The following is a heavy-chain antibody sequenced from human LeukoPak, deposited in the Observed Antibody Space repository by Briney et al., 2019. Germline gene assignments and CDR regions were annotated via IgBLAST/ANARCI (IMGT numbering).Heavy chain of an antibody. CDR3: ARKGGSFYYYYYYGMGV. J-gene: IGHJ6*02. Sequence: PSETLSLTCTVSGGSISSGDYYWSWIRQPPGKGLEWIGYIYYSGSTYYNPSLKSRVTISVDTSKNQFSLKLSSVTAADTAVYYCARKGGSFYYYYYYGMGVWGQGTTVTVSS. V-gene: IGHV4-30-4*01. CDR1: GGSISSGDYY. CDR2: IYYSGST. D-gene: IGHD1-26*01.